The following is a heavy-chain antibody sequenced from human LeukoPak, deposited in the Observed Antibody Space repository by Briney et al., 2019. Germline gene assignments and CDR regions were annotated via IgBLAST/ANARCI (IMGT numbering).Heavy chain of an antibody. Sequence: ASVKVSCKASGYTFTGYYMHWVRQAPGQGLEWMGWINPNSGGTNYAQKFQGRVTMTRDMSTSTVYMELSSLRSEDTAVYYCARGGITMVRGVIIHQNYYYYYYMDVWGKGTTVTVS. V-gene: IGHV1-2*02. CDR3: ARGGITMVRGVIIHQNYYYYYYMDV. CDR1: GYTFTGYY. J-gene: IGHJ6*03. CDR2: INPNSGGT. D-gene: IGHD3-10*01.